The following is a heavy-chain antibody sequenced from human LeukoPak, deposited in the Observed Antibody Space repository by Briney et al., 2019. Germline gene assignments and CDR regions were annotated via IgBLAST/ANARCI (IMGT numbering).Heavy chain of an antibody. V-gene: IGHV3-23*01. CDR1: GFDFSSYA. J-gene: IGHJ4*02. Sequence: GRSLRLSCAASGFDFSSYAMSWDRHAPGKGLEWVSTLTSGGRIYYADSVKGRFTTSRDNPRNTLHLQMNSLRVEDTAIYYCAKDRDYSDRLFEYWGLGTLVSVS. CDR2: LTSGGRI. CDR3: AKDRDYSDRLFEY. D-gene: IGHD4-17*01.